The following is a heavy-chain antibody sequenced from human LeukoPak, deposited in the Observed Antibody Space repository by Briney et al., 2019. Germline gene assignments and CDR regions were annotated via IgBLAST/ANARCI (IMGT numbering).Heavy chain of an antibody. V-gene: IGHV5-51*01. J-gene: IGHJ4*02. CDR1: GYSFTSYW. CDR2: IYPGDSDT. CDR3: VRHLSDITSCPNY. D-gene: IGHD2-2*01. Sequence: GESLKISCKGSGYSFTSYWIGWVRQMPGKGLEWMGIIYPGDSDTRYSPSFQGQVTISADKSISTAYLQWSSLKASDTAIYYCVRHLSDITSCPNYWGPGTLITVAS.